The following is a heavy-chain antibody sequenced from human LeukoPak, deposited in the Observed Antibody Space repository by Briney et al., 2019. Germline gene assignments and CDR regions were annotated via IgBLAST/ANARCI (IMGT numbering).Heavy chain of an antibody. CDR1: GFTFSSYG. CDR2: IWYDGSNK. D-gene: IGHD2-2*01. Sequence: PGGSLRLSCAASGFTFSSYGMHWVRQAPGKGLEWVAVIWYDGSNKYYADSVRGRFTISRDNSKNTLYLQMNSLRAEDTAVYYCARDSNTSGFDYWGQGTLVTVSS. J-gene: IGHJ4*02. V-gene: IGHV3-33*01. CDR3: ARDSNTSGFDY.